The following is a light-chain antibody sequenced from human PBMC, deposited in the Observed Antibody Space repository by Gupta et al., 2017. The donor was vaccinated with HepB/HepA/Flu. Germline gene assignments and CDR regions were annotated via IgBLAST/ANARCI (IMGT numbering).Light chain of an antibody. Sequence: DLVVAQSPLSLPVTLGQPASISCRSSVSLTHGDGNTYLSWLQQRPGQSPRRLIARVSDRDSGVPDRFSGSGSGTDFTLKISRVEAEDVGVYYCLQDTHWPRTFGQGTRV. J-gene: IGKJ1*01. CDR3: LQDTHWPRT. V-gene: IGKV2-30*02. CDR1: VSLTHGDGNTY. CDR2: RVS.